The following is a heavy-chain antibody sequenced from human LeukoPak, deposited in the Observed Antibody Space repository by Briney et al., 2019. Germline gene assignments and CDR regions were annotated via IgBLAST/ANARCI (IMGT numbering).Heavy chain of an antibody. J-gene: IGHJ4*02. CDR2: IIPIFGTA. Sequence: ASVKVSCKASGGTFSNYAISWVRQAPGQGLEWMGGIIPIFGTANYAQKFQGRVTITADESTSIAYMELSSLRSEDTAVYYCARGGGYSYGFYFDYWGQGTLVTVSS. D-gene: IGHD5-18*01. CDR1: GGTFSNYA. V-gene: IGHV1-69*13. CDR3: ARGGGYSYGFYFDY.